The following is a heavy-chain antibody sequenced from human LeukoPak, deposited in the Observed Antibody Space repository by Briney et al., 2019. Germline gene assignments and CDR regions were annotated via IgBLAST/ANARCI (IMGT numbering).Heavy chain of an antibody. CDR2: ISAYNGNT. CDR1: GYTFTSYG. J-gene: IGHJ6*03. D-gene: IGHD6-13*01. V-gene: IGHV1-18*01. Sequence: ASVKVPCKASGYTFTSYGISWVRQAPGQGLEWMGWISAYNGNTNYAQKLQGRVTMTTDTSTSTAYMELRSLRSDDTAVYYCARVGQQLVRGQVQLAYMDVWGKGTTVTVSS. CDR3: ARVGQQLVRGQVQLAYMDV.